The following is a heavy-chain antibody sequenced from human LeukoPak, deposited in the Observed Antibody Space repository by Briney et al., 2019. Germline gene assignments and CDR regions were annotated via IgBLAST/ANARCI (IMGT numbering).Heavy chain of an antibody. CDR3: ARVFRGTYYYGSGSYGAFDI. V-gene: IGHV3-9*01. J-gene: IGHJ3*02. CDR1: GFTFDDYA. CDR2: VSWNSGRI. Sequence: PGGSLRLSCAASGFTFDDYAMHWVRQAPGKGLEWVSGVSWNSGRIGYADSVKGRFTISRDNARNSLYLQMNSLRAEDTAVYYCARVFRGTYYYGSGSYGAFDIWGQGTMVTVSS. D-gene: IGHD3-10*01.